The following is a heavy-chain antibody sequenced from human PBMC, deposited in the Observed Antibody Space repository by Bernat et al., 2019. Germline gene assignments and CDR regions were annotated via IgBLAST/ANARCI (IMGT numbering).Heavy chain of an antibody. CDR1: GFTFSSYA. CDR2: ISCDGSNK. CDR3: ARDAGQRGISAFDL. V-gene: IGHV3-30*04. J-gene: IGHJ3*01. D-gene: IGHD3-10*01. Sequence: QVQLVESGGGVVQPGRSLRLSCAASGFTFSSYAMNWVRQAPGKGLEWGAVISCDGSNKYYADSVKGRFTISRDNAKNTLYLQMNIMRAEDTAVYYCARDAGQRGISAFDLWGQGTMVTVSS.